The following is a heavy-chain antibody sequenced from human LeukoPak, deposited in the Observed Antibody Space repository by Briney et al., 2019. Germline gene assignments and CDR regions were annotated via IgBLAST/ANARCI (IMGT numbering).Heavy chain of an antibody. Sequence: PSETLSLTCTVSGGSISSGGYYWSWIRQPPGKGLERIGYIYHSGSTYYNPSLKSRVTISVDRSKNQFSLKLSSVTAADTAVYYCARDKRVGAPRGANAFDIWGQGTMVTVSS. CDR1: GGSISSGGYY. D-gene: IGHD1-26*01. CDR3: ARDKRVGAPRGANAFDI. CDR2: IYHSGST. V-gene: IGHV4-30-2*01. J-gene: IGHJ3*02.